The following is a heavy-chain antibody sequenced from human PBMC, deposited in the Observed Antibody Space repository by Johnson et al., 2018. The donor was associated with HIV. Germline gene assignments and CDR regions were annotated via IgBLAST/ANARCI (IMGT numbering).Heavy chain of an antibody. CDR2: ISYDGSNK. Sequence: QVQLVESGGGVVQPGRSLRLSCAASGFTFSSYAMHWVRQAPGKGLEWVAVISYDGSNKYYADSVKGRFTISRDNSKNTLYLQMDSLRAEDTAMYYCAKVGLVVAGPLPHAFDIWGQGTLVTVSS. D-gene: IGHD6-19*01. J-gene: IGHJ3*02. CDR1: GFTFSSYA. CDR3: AKVGLVVAGPLPHAFDI. V-gene: IGHV3-30-3*01.